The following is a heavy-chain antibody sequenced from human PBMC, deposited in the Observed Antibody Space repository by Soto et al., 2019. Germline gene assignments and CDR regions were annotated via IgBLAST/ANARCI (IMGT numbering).Heavy chain of an antibody. D-gene: IGHD6-13*01. CDR1: GDSISSSSYY. J-gene: IGHJ4*02. CDR2: IYYSGST. V-gene: IGHV4-39*01. Sequence: QLQLQESGPGLVKPSETLSLTCTVSGDSISSSSYYWGWIRQPPGKGLEWIGSIYYSGSTYYNPSLKSRVTISGATSKNQFSLRLSSVTAADTAVYYCARRPVFYSSNWYYDYWGQGTLVTVSS. CDR3: ARRPVFYSSNWYYDY.